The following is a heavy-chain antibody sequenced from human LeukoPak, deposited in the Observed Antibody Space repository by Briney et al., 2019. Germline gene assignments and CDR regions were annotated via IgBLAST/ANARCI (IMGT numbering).Heavy chain of an antibody. CDR1: GGTFSSYA. Sequence: ASVKVSCKASGGTFSSYAISWVRQAPGQGLEWMGGIIPIFGTANYAQKFQGRVTITADESTSTAYMELSSLRSEDTAVYYCARDNLAVADYYYYYMDVWGKGTTVTVSS. J-gene: IGHJ6*03. V-gene: IGHV1-69*13. CDR3: ARDNLAVADYYYYYMDV. CDR2: IIPIFGTA. D-gene: IGHD6-19*01.